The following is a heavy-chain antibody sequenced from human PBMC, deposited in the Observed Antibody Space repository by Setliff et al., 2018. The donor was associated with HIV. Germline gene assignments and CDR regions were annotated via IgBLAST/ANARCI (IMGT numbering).Heavy chain of an antibody. Sequence: PLASVKVSCKVSGYTLTELSMHWVRQAPGKGLEWMGGFDPEDDKTIYAQKFQGRVTMTEDTSIDTTYMELSSLRSEDTAVYYCATDRPNRYSYGQLDYWGQGTLVTVSS. CDR1: GYTLTELS. V-gene: IGHV1-24*01. J-gene: IGHJ4*02. CDR2: FDPEDDKT. D-gene: IGHD5-18*01. CDR3: ATDRPNRYSYGQLDY.